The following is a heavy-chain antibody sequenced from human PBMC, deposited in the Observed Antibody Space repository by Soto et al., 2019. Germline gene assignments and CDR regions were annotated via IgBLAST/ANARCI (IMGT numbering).Heavy chain of an antibody. J-gene: IGHJ4*02. CDR1: GFTFTTYW. V-gene: IGHV3-74*01. CDR2: ITPDGGST. D-gene: IGHD5-12*01. Sequence: EVQLVESGGGLVQPGGSLRLSCATPGFTFTTYWMHWVRQAPGKGLMWVSRITPDGGSTSYADSVKGRFTISRDNAKNTLYLQMNGLRAEDTAIYYCARDLIIADTPGDDFDYWGQGTLVAVSS. CDR3: ARDLIIADTPGDDFDY.